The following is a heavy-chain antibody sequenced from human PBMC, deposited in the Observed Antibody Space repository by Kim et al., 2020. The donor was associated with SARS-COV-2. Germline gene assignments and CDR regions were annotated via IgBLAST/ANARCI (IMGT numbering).Heavy chain of an antibody. CDR2: IYYSGST. CDR1: GGSISSSSYY. D-gene: IGHD3-16*02. J-gene: IGHJ4*02. V-gene: IGHV4-39*01. Sequence: SETLSLTCTVSGGSISSSSYYWGWIRQPPGKGLEWIGSIYYSGSTYYNPSLNSRVTISVDTSNNQFSLKLSSVTAADTAVYYCARYVIRFGGAIVGSFDYWGQGTLVTVSS. CDR3: ARYVIRFGGAIVGSFDY.